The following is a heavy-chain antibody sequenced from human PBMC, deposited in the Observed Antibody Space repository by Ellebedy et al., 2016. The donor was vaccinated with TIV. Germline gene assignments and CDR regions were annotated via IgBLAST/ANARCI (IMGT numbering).Heavy chain of an antibody. CDR3: ARDPSGSYGSGNY. J-gene: IGHJ4*02. D-gene: IGHD3-10*01. CDR1: GFTFSSSN. CDR2: ISSSSSYI. Sequence: PGGSLRLSCAASGFTFSSSNMNWVRQAPGKGLKWVSSISSSSSYIYYADSVKGRFTISRDNAKNSLYLQMNSLRAEDTAVYYCARDPSGSYGSGNYWGQGTLVTVSS. V-gene: IGHV3-21*01.